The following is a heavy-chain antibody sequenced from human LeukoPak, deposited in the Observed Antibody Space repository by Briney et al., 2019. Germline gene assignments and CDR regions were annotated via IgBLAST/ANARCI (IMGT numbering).Heavy chain of an antibody. CDR3: ARAGDPIYCSGGSCYRFGYYYYGMDV. J-gene: IGHJ6*02. CDR1: GYTFTSYG. V-gene: IGHV1-8*02. CDR2: MNPNSGNT. Sequence: ASVKVSCKASGYTFTSYGISWVRQAPGQGLEWMGWMNPNSGNTGYAQKFQGRVTMTRNTSISTAYMELSSLRSEDTAVYYCARAGDPIYCSGGSCYRFGYYYYGMDVWGQGTTVTVSS. D-gene: IGHD2-15*01.